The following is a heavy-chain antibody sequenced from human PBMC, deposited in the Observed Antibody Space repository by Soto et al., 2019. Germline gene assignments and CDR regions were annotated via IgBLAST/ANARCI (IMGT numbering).Heavy chain of an antibody. CDR1: GFTFSGSA. J-gene: IGHJ5*02. CDR3: IRAVAGTNWFDP. Sequence: PVGSLRLSCAASGFTFSGSAMHWVRQASGKGLEWVGRIRSKANSYATAYAASVKGRFTISRDDSKNTAYLQMNSLKTEDTAVYYCIRAVAGTNWFDPWGQGTLVTVS. V-gene: IGHV3-73*01. CDR2: IRSKANSYAT. D-gene: IGHD6-19*01.